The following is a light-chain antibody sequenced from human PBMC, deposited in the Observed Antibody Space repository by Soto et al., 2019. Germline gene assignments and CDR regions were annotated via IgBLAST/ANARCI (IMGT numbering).Light chain of an antibody. V-gene: IGKV1-16*02. J-gene: IGKJ4*01. Sequence: DIQMTQSPSSLSASVGDTVTITCRASQGIGWFQQKPGKAPKSLIYGASSLQSGVPSKFSGSGSDKDFTLHISNLQPEDSASYFCQQYHSYPVTLGGGTKVEIK. CDR2: GAS. CDR3: QQYHSYPVT. CDR1: QGIG.